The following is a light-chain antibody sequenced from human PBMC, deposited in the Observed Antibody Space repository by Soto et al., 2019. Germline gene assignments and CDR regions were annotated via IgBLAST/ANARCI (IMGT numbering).Light chain of an antibody. CDR2: GNS. Sequence: QSVLTQPHSVSGAPGQRVTISCTGSSSNIGAGYDVHWYQQLPGTAPKLLIYGNSNRPSGVPDRFSGSKSGTSASLAITGLRAEDEADYYCQSYDSSLSGSVFGGGTKLAVL. CDR1: SSNIGAGYD. CDR3: QSYDSSLSGSV. V-gene: IGLV1-40*01. J-gene: IGLJ3*02.